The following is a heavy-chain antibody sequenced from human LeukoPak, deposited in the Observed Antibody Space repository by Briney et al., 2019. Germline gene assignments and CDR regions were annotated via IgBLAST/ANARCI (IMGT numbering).Heavy chain of an antibody. J-gene: IGHJ5*02. CDR1: GYTFTTYG. Sequence: ASVKVSCKASGYTFTTYGISWVRQAPGQGLEWMGWIRGYNTSTNYAQKFQGRVTMTIDTSTSTAYMELRSLRSDDTAVYYCARDLVIDGSGSYFDPWGQGTLVTASS. CDR2: IRGYNTST. V-gene: IGHV1-18*01. D-gene: IGHD3-10*01. CDR3: ARDLVIDGSGSYFDP.